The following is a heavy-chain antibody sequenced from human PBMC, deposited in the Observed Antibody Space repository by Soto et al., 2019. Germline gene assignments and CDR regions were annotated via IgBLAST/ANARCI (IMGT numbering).Heavy chain of an antibody. D-gene: IGHD5-12*01. V-gene: IGHV6-1*01. CDR1: GDTVSTNTAA. CDR2: IYYKSRWYN. J-gene: IGHJ6*02. Sequence: SQTLSLTCAISGDTVSTNTAAWNWIRQSPSRGLEWLGRIYYKSRWYNDYSESLKSRIAIIPDTSRNQFSLQLNSVIPEDTAVYYCARDWGYDPDPTYYYRMDVWGQGTKVTVFS. CDR3: ARDWGYDPDPTYYYRMDV.